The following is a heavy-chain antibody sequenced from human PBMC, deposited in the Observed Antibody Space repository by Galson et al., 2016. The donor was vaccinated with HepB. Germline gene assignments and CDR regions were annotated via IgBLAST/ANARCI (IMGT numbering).Heavy chain of an antibody. V-gene: IGHV3-23*01. CDR3: AKCERPGVSSGWCNYFDP. CDR2: ITGSGGGT. CDR1: GFTFSSDV. Sequence: SLRLSCAASGASGFTFSSDVMSWVRQAPGKGLEWVSAITGSGGGTYYADSVKGRFTIARDNSKNTLYLQMNSLRAEDTAVYYCAKCERPGVSSGWCNYFDPWGQGSLVTVSS. D-gene: IGHD6-19*01. J-gene: IGHJ5*02.